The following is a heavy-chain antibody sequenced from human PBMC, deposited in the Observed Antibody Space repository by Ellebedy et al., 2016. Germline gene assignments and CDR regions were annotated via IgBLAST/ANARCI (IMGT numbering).Heavy chain of an antibody. Sequence: SETLSLXXTVSGGSISSSSYYWGWIRQPPGKGLEWIGSIYYSGSTYYNPSLKSRVTISVDTSKNQFSLELSSVTAADTAVYYCARHVSYSGTYPRPFDYWGQGTLVTVPS. V-gene: IGHV4-39*01. CDR1: GGSISSSSYY. J-gene: IGHJ4*02. D-gene: IGHD1-26*01. CDR3: ARHVSYSGTYPRPFDY. CDR2: IYYSGST.